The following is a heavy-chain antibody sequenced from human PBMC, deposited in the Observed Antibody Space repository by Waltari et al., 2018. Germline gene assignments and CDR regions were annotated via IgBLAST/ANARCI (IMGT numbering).Heavy chain of an antibody. CDR1: GGSFSGYY. J-gene: IGHJ4*02. CDR2: INHSGST. D-gene: IGHD2-2*01. CDR3: ARGYCSSTSCYGGY. V-gene: IGHV4-34*01. Sequence: QVQLQQWGAGLLKPSETLSLTCAVYGGSFSGYYWSWIRQPPGKGLEWIGEINHSGSTNYNPSLKSRVTISVDTSKNQFSLKLSSVTAADTAVYYCARGYCSSTSCYGGYWGQGTLVTVSS.